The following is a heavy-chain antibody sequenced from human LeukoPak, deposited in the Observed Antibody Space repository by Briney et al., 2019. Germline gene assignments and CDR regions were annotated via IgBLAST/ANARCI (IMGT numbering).Heavy chain of an antibody. D-gene: IGHD6-19*01. Sequence: SETLSLTCTVSGGSISSSSYYWGWIRQPPGKGLEWVGSIYYSGSTYYNPSLKSRVTISVDTSKNQFSLKLSSVTAADTAVYYCARHGRYSSGWYQVYWGQGTLVTVSS. CDR3: ARHGRYSSGWYQVY. J-gene: IGHJ4*02. CDR2: IYYSGST. V-gene: IGHV4-39*07. CDR1: GGSISSSSYY.